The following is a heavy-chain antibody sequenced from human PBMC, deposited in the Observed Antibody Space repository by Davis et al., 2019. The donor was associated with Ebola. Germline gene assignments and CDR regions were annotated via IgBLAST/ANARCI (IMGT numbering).Heavy chain of an antibody. CDR1: GYTFTSYA. J-gene: IGHJ4*02. Sequence: AASVKVSCKASGYTFTSYAMHWVRQAPGQRLEWMGWINAGNGNTKYSQKLQGRVTITRDTSASTAYMELSSLRSEDTSVYYCASDRGGDYTFDYWGQGTLVTVSS. D-gene: IGHD4-11*01. CDR3: ASDRGGDYTFDY. CDR2: INAGNGNT. V-gene: IGHV1-3*01.